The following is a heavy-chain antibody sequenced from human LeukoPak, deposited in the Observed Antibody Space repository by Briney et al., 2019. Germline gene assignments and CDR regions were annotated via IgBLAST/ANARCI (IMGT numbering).Heavy chain of an antibody. D-gene: IGHD3-10*01. J-gene: IGHJ4*02. CDR2: IYHSGST. CDR1: GGSISSGGYY. Sequence: PSQTLSLTCTVSGGSISSGGYYWSWIRQPPGKGLEWIGYIYHSGSTYYNPSLKSRVTISVDRSKNQFSLKLSSVTAADTAVYYCARGGGYYGSGSYYGFDYWGQGTLVTVSS. CDR3: ARGGGYYGSGSYYGFDY. V-gene: IGHV4-30-2*01.